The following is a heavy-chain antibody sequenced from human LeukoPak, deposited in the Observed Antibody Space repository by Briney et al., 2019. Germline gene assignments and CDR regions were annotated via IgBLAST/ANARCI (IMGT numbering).Heavy chain of an antibody. CDR1: GFTFSTYA. J-gene: IGHJ4*02. V-gene: IGHV3-23*01. CDR3: AKPEVRDFDWLLHGDQ. D-gene: IGHD3-9*01. CDR2: ISGSGGNT. Sequence: GGSLRLSCAASGFTFSTYAMTWVRQAPGKGLEWVSSISGSGGNTYYADSVKGRFTISRDNSKNTLYLQMDSLRAEDTAVYYCAKPEVRDFDWLLHGDQWGQGTLVTVSS.